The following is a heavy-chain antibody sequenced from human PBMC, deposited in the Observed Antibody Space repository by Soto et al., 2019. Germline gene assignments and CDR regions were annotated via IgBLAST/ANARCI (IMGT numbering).Heavy chain of an antibody. Sequence: PGGSLRLSCAASGFTFSSYGMHWVRQAPGKGLEWVAVIWYDGSNKYYADSVKGRFTISRDNSKNTLYLQMNSLRAEDTVVYYCARDLIAAAGIFEFDPWGQGTLVTVSS. CDR1: GFTFSSYG. J-gene: IGHJ5*02. CDR3: ARDLIAAAGIFEFDP. D-gene: IGHD6-13*01. CDR2: IWYDGSNK. V-gene: IGHV3-33*01.